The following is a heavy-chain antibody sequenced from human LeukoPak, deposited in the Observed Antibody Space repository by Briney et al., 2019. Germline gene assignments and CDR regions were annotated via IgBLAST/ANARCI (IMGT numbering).Heavy chain of an antibody. CDR1: GGTFSSYA. V-gene: IGHV1-69*13. CDR3: ARDTGYYYGSGSYSDPTDAFDI. J-gene: IGHJ3*02. D-gene: IGHD3-10*01. CDR2: IIPIFGTA. Sequence: SVKVSCTASGGTFSSYAISWVRQAPGQGLEWMGGIIPIFGTANYAQKFQGRVTITADESTSTAYMELSSLRSEDTAVYYCARDTGYYYGSGSYSDPTDAFDIWGQGTMVTVSS.